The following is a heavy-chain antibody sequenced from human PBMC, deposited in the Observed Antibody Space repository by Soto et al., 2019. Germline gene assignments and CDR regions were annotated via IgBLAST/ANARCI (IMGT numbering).Heavy chain of an antibody. D-gene: IGHD3-10*01. V-gene: IGHV4-61*01. J-gene: IGHJ4*02. CDR3: ARTPYYYGSGSYFDY. Sequence: QVQLQESGPGLVKPSETLSLTCTVSGGSVSSGSYYWSWIRQPPGKGLEWIGYIYYSGSTNYNPSLERRVTISVDTSKNQFSLKLSSVTAADTAVYYCARTPYYYGSGSYFDYWGQGTLVTVSS. CDR2: IYYSGST. CDR1: GGSVSSGSYY.